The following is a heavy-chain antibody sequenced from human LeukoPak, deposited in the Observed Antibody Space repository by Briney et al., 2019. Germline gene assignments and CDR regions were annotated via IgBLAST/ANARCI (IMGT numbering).Heavy chain of an antibody. J-gene: IGHJ4*02. D-gene: IGHD5-12*01. CDR1: GYSFIFCD. CDR3: TRDLARAGDFDY. Sequence: AAVKVSCKCSGYSFIFCDIDWGRQATGQGLGWMGWMNPNSGSTGYTQNFQGRVYMTRDTYISTAYMELSNLGSKDTGVYYCTRDLARAGDFDYWGQGTLVTVSS. V-gene: IGHV1-8*01. CDR2: MNPNSGST.